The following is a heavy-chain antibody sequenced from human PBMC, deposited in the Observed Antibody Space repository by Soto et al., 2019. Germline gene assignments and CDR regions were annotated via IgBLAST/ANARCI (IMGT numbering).Heavy chain of an antibody. CDR1: GFTVSSNY. Sequence: EVQLVESGGGLVQPGGPLRLSCAASGFTVSSNYMSWVRQAPGKGLEWVSVLYSGGNTYYADSVKGRFTISRDNSKNTLYLQMNSLRAGDTAVYYCAGSRSWPYYFDYWGQGTLVTVSS. CDR2: LYSGGNT. V-gene: IGHV3-66*01. D-gene: IGHD2-15*01. CDR3: AGSRSWPYYFDY. J-gene: IGHJ4*02.